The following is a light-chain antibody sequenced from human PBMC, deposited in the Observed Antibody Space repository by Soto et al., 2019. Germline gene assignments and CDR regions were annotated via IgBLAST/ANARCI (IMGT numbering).Light chain of an antibody. J-gene: IGLJ2*01. Sequence: QSVLTQPPSASGTPGQGVTISCSGSTSNIGSNYVYWYQQLPGTAPKLLIYNNDHRPSGVPDRFSGSKSGTSASLAISGLRSEDEADYHCAAWDDSLSGVVFGGGTKVTVL. V-gene: IGLV1-47*01. CDR3: AAWDDSLSGVV. CDR2: NND. CDR1: TSNIGSNY.